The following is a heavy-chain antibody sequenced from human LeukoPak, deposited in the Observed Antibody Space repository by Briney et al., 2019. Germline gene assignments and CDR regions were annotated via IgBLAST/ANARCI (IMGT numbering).Heavy chain of an antibody. Sequence: ASVKVSCKASGYTFTGCYMHWVRQAPGQGLEWMGWINPNSGGTNYAQKFQGRVTMTRDTSISTAYMELSRLRSDDTAVYYCARCSYSSSWYGAQFLVGYWGQGTLVTVSS. V-gene: IGHV1-2*02. CDR1: GYTFTGCY. J-gene: IGHJ4*02. CDR3: ARCSYSSSWYGAQFLVGY. D-gene: IGHD6-13*01. CDR2: INPNSGGT.